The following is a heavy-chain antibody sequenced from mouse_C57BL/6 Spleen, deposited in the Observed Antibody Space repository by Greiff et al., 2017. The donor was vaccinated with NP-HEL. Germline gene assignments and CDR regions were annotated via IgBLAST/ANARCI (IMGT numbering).Heavy chain of an antibody. J-gene: IGHJ1*03. D-gene: IGHD1-1*01. Sequence: QVQLKESGAELVRPGTSVKMSCKASGYTFTNYWIGWAKQRPGHGLEWIGDIYPGGGYTNYNEKFKGKATLTADKSSSTAYMQFSSLTSEDSAIYYCARLYYGSSYVNWYFDVWGTGTTVTVSS. V-gene: IGHV1-63*01. CDR1: GYTFTNYW. CDR3: ARLYYGSSYVNWYFDV. CDR2: IYPGGGYT.